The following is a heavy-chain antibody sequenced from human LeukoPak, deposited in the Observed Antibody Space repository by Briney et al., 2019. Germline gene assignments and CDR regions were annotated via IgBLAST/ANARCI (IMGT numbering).Heavy chain of an antibody. CDR2: ISSGSSSV. CDR3: ARDGEHVLAHDY. V-gene: IGHV3-48*01. Sequence: HPGGSLRLSCSASGFTFSAYTMNWVRQAPGQGLEWVSYISSGSSSVYYADSVKGRFTTSRDNSKNTLYIQMNSLRAEDTGVYYCARDGEHVLAHDYWGQGTLVTVSS. J-gene: IGHJ4*02. CDR1: GFTFSAYT. D-gene: IGHD2-15*01.